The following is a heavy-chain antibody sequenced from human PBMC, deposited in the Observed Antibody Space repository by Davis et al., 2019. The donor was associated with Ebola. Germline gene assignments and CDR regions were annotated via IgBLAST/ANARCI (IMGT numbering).Heavy chain of an antibody. CDR2: ISSSSSYI. CDR1: GFTFSSYS. Sequence: PGGSLRLSCAASGFTFSSYSMNWVRQAPGKGLEWVSSISSSSSYIYYADSVKGRFTISRDNAKNSLYLQMNSLRAEDTAVYYCASEFLTMIVPEDAFDIWGQGTMVTVSS. D-gene: IGHD3-22*01. CDR3: ASEFLTMIVPEDAFDI. J-gene: IGHJ3*02. V-gene: IGHV3-21*01.